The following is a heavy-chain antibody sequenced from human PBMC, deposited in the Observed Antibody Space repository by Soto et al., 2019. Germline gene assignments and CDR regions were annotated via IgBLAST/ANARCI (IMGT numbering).Heavy chain of an antibody. CDR1: GGSFSGYY. V-gene: IGHV4-34*01. J-gene: IGHJ6*02. D-gene: IGHD2-8*01. CDR2: INHSGST. CDR3: ARSDYCTNGVCPSRDYYYYYGMDV. Sequence: SETLSLNCAVYGGSFSGYYWSWIRQPPRKGLEWIGEINHSGSTNYNPSLKSRVTISVDTSKNQFSLKLSSVTAADTAVYYCARSDYCTNGVCPSRDYYYYYGMDVWGQGTTVTVSS.